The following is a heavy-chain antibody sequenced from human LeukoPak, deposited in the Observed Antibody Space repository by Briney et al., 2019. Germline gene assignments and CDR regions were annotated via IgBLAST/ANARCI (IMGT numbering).Heavy chain of an antibody. J-gene: IGHJ4*02. Sequence: GGSLRLSCAASGFTFSSYAMSWVRQAPGKGLEWVSAISGSGGSTYYADSVKGRFTISRDNSKNTLYLQMNSLRTEDTAVYYCAKALRFLEWLFGYWGQGTLVTVSS. CDR2: ISGSGGST. V-gene: IGHV3-23*01. CDR1: GFTFSSYA. D-gene: IGHD3-3*01. CDR3: AKALRFLEWLFGY.